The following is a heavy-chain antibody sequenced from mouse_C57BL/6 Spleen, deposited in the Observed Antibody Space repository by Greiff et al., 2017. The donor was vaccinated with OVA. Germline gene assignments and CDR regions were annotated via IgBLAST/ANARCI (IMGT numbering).Heavy chain of an antibody. V-gene: IGHV1-81*01. Sequence: VKLMESGAELARPGASVKLSCKASGYTFTSYGISWVKQRTGQGLEWIGEIYPRSGNTYYNEKFKGKATLTADKSSSTAYMVLRSLTSEDAAVYFCAREDNYDGLDYWGQGTTLTVSS. CDR2: IYPRSGNT. CDR1: GYTFTSYG. D-gene: IGHD1-1*01. CDR3: AREDNYDGLDY. J-gene: IGHJ2*01.